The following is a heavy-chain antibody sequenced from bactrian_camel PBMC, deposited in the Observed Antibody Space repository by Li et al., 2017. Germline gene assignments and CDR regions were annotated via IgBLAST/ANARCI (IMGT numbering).Heavy chain of an antibody. D-gene: IGHD4*01. CDR3: AAGFTIATMFPYCFGY. J-gene: IGHJ6*01. CDR1: FVYTYCRYE. Sequence: QVQLVESGGGLVQPGGSLSLSCAASFVYTYCRYEMGWYRQAPGKERELVSAIDSEARTTYADSVKGRFTISQDNAKNTLYLQMNSLKPDDMAVYYCAAGFTIATMFPYCFGYWGQGTQVTVS. V-gene: IGHV3S9*01. CDR2: IDSEART.